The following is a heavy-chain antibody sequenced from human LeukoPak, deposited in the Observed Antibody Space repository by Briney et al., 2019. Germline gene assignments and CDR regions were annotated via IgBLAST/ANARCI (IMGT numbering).Heavy chain of an antibody. J-gene: IGHJ5*02. Sequence: GASVKVSCKASGYTFTSYDINWVRQATGQGLEWMGWMNPNSGNTGYAQKFQGRVTITRNTSISTAYMELSSLRSEDTAVYYCARGSRGYYEAMWFDPWGQGTLVTVSS. V-gene: IGHV1-8*03. CDR3: ARGSRGYYEAMWFDP. CDR1: GYTFTSYD. D-gene: IGHD3-3*01. CDR2: MNPNSGNT.